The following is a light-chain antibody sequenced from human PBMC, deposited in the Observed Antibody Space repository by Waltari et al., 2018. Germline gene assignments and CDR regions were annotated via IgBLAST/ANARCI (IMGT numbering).Light chain of an antibody. J-gene: IGKJ2*01. CDR3: QRYNNWPYT. Sequence: EIVMTQSPATLSVSPGERATLSCRASQSVSSNLAWYQQKPGQAPRLLIYGASTRATGSPARFSGSGSGTEFTLTLSSMQSEDFTVYYRQRYNNWPYTFGQGTKLEIK. CDR2: GAS. V-gene: IGKV3-15*01. CDR1: QSVSSN.